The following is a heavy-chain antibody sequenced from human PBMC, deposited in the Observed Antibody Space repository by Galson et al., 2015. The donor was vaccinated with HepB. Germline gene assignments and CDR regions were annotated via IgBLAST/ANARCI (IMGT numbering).Heavy chain of an antibody. CDR1: GFTFSTYA. D-gene: IGHD3-3*01. V-gene: IGHV3-23*01. Sequence: SLRLSCAASGFTFSTYAMSWVRQAPGKGLEWVSVISGSGVATSYADSVRGRFTISRDNSKNTLYLVMNSLRAEDTAIYYCAKDREAFWSGNHFDYWGQGTLVTVSS. CDR2: ISGSGVAT. J-gene: IGHJ4*02. CDR3: AKDREAFWSGNHFDY.